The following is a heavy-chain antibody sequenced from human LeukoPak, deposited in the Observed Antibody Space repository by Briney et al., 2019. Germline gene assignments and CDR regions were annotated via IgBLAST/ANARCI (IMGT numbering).Heavy chain of an antibody. Sequence: SVKVSCKASGGTFSSYAISWVRQAPGQGLEWMGGIIPIFGTANYAQKFQGRVTITADKSTSTAYMGLSSLRSEDTAVYYCARDWDGTMIVVDAFDIWGQGTMVTVSS. D-gene: IGHD3-22*01. CDR2: IIPIFGTA. CDR1: GGTFSSYA. V-gene: IGHV1-69*06. J-gene: IGHJ3*02. CDR3: ARDWDGTMIVVDAFDI.